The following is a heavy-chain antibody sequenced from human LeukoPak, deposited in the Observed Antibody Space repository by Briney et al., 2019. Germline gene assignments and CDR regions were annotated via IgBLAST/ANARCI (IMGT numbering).Heavy chain of an antibody. CDR1: GDSVSRNTAG. J-gene: IGHJ6*03. CDR3: ARVPHGAVAGAYYYYMDV. Sequence: SQTLSLTCAISGDSVSRNTAGWSWLRQSPSRGLEWLGRTYYRPKWYSDFAPSVRNRITINPDTSTNQFSLKLSSVTAADTAVYYCARVPHGAVAGAYYYYMDVWGKGTTVTISS. CDR2: TYYRPKWYS. V-gene: IGHV6-1*01. D-gene: IGHD6-19*01.